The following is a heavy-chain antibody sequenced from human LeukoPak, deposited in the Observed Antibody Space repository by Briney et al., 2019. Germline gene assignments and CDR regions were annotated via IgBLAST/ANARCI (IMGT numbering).Heavy chain of an antibody. CDR2: IYYSGST. Sequence: SETLSLTCTVSGDSISSYYWSWIRQPPGKGLEWIGYIYYSGSTNYNPSLKSRVTISVDTSKNQFSLKLSSVTAADTAVYYCAREIPRPCSGGSCSADPHFDYWGQGTLVTVSS. CDR1: GDSISSYY. J-gene: IGHJ4*02. CDR3: AREIPRPCSGGSCSADPHFDY. V-gene: IGHV4-59*01. D-gene: IGHD2-15*01.